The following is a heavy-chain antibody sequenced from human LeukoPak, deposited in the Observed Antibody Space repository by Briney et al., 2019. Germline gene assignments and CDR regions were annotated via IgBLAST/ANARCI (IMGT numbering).Heavy chain of an antibody. CDR2: ISSSSSYI. J-gene: IGHJ3*02. Sequence: GGSLTLSCAASGFTFSSYSMNWVGQAPGKGLEWVSSISSSSSYIYYADSVKGRFTISRDNAKNSLYLQMNSLRAEDTAVYYCAREGRVSGAFDIWGQGTMVTVSS. CDR3: AREGRVSGAFDI. V-gene: IGHV3-21*01. D-gene: IGHD6-6*01. CDR1: GFTFSSYS.